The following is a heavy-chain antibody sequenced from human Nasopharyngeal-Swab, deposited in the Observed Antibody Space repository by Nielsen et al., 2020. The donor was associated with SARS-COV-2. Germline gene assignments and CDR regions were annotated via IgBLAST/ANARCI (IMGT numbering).Heavy chain of an antibody. J-gene: IGHJ6*02. V-gene: IGHV3-33*06. CDR2: IWYDGSNK. D-gene: IGHD5-12*01. CDR3: AKDRDSGDDSGEYYHYYGMDV. Sequence: GGSLRLSCAASGFTFSSYGMHWVRQAPGKGLEWVAVIWYDGSNKYYADSVKGRFTISRDNSKNTLYLQMNSLRAEDTAIYYCAKDRDSGDDSGEYYHYYGMDVWGQGTTVTVSS. CDR1: GFTFSSYG.